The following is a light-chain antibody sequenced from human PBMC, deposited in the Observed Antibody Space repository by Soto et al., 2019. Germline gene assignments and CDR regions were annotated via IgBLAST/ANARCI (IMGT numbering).Light chain of an antibody. Sequence: QSALTQRRSVSGSPGQSVTISCTGTSSDVGGYKYVSWYQQHPGKAPKVMIYDVSERPSGVPDRFSGSKSGNTASLTISGLQAEDEADYYCCSYAGSPRYVLGTGTKVTVL. V-gene: IGLV2-11*01. CDR3: CSYAGSPRYV. CDR1: SSDVGGYKY. CDR2: DVS. J-gene: IGLJ1*01.